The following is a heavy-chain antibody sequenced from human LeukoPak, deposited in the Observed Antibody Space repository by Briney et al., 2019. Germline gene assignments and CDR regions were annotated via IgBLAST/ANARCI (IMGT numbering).Heavy chain of an antibody. CDR3: AKGCSGGGSCYEIDY. V-gene: IGHV3-23*01. J-gene: IGHJ4*02. CDR2: ISGSGGST. D-gene: IGHD2-15*01. Sequence: GGSLRLSCAASGFTFSSYAMSWVRQAPGKGLEWVSVISGSGGSTYYADSVKGRFTISRDNSKNTLYLQMNSLRAEDTAVYYCAKGCSGGGSCYEIDYWGQGTLVTVSS. CDR1: GFTFSSYA.